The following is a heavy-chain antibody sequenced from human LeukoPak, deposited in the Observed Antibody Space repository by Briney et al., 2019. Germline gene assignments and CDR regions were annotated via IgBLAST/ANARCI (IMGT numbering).Heavy chain of an antibody. CDR1: GYTFTVYY. V-gene: IGHV1-18*04. CDR3: AKMTVSGRDNWFDP. J-gene: IGHJ5*02. Sequence: ASVTVSCKASGYTFTVYYMHWVRQAPGQGLEWMGWISAYNGNTNYAQKLQGRVTMTTDTSTSTAYMELRSLRSDDTAVYYCAKMTVSGRDNWFDPWGQGTLVTVSS. D-gene: IGHD6-19*01. CDR2: ISAYNGNT.